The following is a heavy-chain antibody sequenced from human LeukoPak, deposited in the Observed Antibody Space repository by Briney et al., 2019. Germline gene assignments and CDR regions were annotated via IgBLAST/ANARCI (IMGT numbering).Heavy chain of an antibody. CDR3: ARTNDDCACVDY. Sequence: PSETLSLTCAVSGGSFSRGDYYWTWIRQSPGKGLEWNGYIFHTGSTYYNPSLKSRLTISVDTSKKQFSLKLSSVTAADTARYYCARTNDDCACVDYWGQGTLVTVSS. D-gene: IGHD2-8*01. V-gene: IGHV4-30-4*01. CDR1: GGSFSRGDYY. CDR2: IFHTGST. J-gene: IGHJ4*02.